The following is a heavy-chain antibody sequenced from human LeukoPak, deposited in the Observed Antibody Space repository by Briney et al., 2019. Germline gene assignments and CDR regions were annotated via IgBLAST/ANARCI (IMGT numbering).Heavy chain of an antibody. CDR2: IYYSGST. Sequence: SETLSPTCTVSGDSISSSYWSWIRQPPGKGLEWIGYIYYSGSTNYNPSLKSRATISVDTSKNQFSLKLSSVTAADTAVYYCARALHLPGFSVWGFDYWGQGTLVTVSS. CDR1: GDSISSSY. V-gene: IGHV4-59*01. J-gene: IGHJ4*02. D-gene: IGHD3-16*01. CDR3: ARALHLPGFSVWGFDY.